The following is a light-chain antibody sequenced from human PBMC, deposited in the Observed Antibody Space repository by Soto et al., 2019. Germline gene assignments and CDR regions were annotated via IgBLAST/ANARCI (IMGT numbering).Light chain of an antibody. CDR1: QSVTNTY. V-gene: IGKV3-20*01. Sequence: IVLTHSPGTVSLTPEDRATLSCRASQSVTNTYLAWYQEKPGQAPRLLIYGASNRATGIPDRFSGSGSGTDFTLTISRLEPEDFAVYYCQQYVSSGTFGEGANVDI. J-gene: IGKJ4*02. CDR2: GAS. CDR3: QQYVSSGT.